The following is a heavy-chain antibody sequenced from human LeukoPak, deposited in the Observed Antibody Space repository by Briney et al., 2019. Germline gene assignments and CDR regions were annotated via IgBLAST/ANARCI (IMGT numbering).Heavy chain of an antibody. CDR3: ARDMLDIVVVPAAIWFDP. D-gene: IGHD2-2*02. V-gene: IGHV3-9*01. J-gene: IGHJ5*02. Sequence: AGGSLRLSCAASGFTFDDYAMHWVRQAPGKGLEWVSGISWNSGSIGYADSVKGRFTISRDNAKNSLYLQMNSLRAEDTAVYYCARDMLDIVVVPAAIWFDPWGQGTLVTVSS. CDR2: ISWNSGSI. CDR1: GFTFDDYA.